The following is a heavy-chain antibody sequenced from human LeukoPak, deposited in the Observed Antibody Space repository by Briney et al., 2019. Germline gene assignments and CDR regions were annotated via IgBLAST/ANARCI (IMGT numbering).Heavy chain of an antibody. CDR3: ARHLSSNWYNEKAFDF. J-gene: IGHJ4*02. D-gene: IGHD6-13*01. V-gene: IGHV5-51*01. CDR1: GYSFRNYW. CDR2: IYPDDSNI. Sequence: GESLKISCKGSGYSFRNYWIGWVRQMPGKGLEWMGIIYPDDSNIRYSPSFQGQVAISADKSISTAYLQWRSLKASDTAMYYCARHLSSNWYNEKAFDFWGQGTLVTVSS.